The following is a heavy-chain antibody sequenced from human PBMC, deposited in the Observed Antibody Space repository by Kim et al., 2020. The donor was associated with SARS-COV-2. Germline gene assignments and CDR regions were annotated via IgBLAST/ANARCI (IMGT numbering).Heavy chain of an antibody. CDR2: IYGNSAAI. Sequence: GGSLRLSCAASGFAFSTFTMNWVRQAPGQGLEWVSMIYGNSAAIHYAAAVKGRFTISRDDSRNTLYLQMNDLRAEDTAIYYCAKDRIQDGLFDFDLWGQGTLVTVSP. CDR1: GFAFSTFT. V-gene: IGHV3-23*03. J-gene: IGHJ4*02. D-gene: IGHD2-8*01. CDR3: AKDRIQDGLFDFDL.